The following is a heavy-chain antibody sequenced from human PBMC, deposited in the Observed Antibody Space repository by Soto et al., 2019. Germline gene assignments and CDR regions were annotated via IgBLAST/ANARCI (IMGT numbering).Heavy chain of an antibody. Sequence: SETLSLTCAVSGGSISSGGYSWSWIRQPPGKGLEWIGYIYHSGSTYYNPSLKSRVTISIDRSKNQFSLKLSSVTAADTAVYYRARVPDYWGPGILVTVFS. CDR3: ARVPDY. CDR1: GGSISSGGYS. CDR2: IYHSGST. D-gene: IGHD2-2*01. V-gene: IGHV4-30-2*01. J-gene: IGHJ4*02.